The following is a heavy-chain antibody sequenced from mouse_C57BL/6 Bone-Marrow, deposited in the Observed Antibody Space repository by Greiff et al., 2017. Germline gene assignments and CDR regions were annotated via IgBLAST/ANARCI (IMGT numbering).Heavy chain of an antibody. Sequence: VQLQQSGAELVKPGASVKLSCPASGFNIKDYYIHWVKQRTEQGLEWIGRIDPEDGETKYAPKFQDKATITADPSSNTAYLQLSSLTSEDTAVYYCTRSLIYYGTNYWGQGTTLTVSS. J-gene: IGHJ2*01. CDR1: GFNIKDYY. CDR3: TRSLIYYGTNY. CDR2: IDPEDGET. V-gene: IGHV14-2*01. D-gene: IGHD1-1*01.